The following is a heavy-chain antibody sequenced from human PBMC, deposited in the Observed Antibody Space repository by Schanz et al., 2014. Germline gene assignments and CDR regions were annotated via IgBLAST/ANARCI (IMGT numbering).Heavy chain of an antibody. V-gene: IGHV1-8*01. CDR3: ARGRTFDY. Sequence: QVQLIQSGAEVKKPGASVKVSCTASGYTFTSYDINWVRQAPGQGLEWLGWMNPNSGNPGFAQKFRGRVTMTRNTSMSTAYMDLRSLRSDDTAVYYCARGRTFDYWGQGTRVTVSS. CDR1: GYTFTSYD. CDR2: MNPNSGNP. J-gene: IGHJ4*02.